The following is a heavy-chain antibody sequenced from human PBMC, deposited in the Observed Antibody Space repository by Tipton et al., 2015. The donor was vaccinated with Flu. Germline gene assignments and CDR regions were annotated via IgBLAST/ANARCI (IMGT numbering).Heavy chain of an antibody. D-gene: IGHD3-10*02. V-gene: IGHV4-38-2*01. J-gene: IGHJ4*02. CDR2: IYRSEST. CDR3: ARHTGDSVRGVIGY. CDR1: GDSIGSDYY. Sequence: TLSLTCSVSGDSIGSDYYWGWIRQPPGKGLQWIGNIYRSESTYYNPSLTSRVTISVDKSKNQFSLRLSSVTAADTAVYYCARHTGDSVRGVIGYWGQGTLVTVSS.